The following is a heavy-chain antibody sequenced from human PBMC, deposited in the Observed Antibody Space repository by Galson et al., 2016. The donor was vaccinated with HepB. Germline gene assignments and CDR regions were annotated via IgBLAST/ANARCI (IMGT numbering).Heavy chain of an antibody. D-gene: IGHD1/OR15-1a*01. CDR3: ARGNLGTTASMAFDY. CDR2: IYQTRTA. Sequence: ETLSLTCAVSGGSVSDNYWWSWVRQSPEKGLEWIGEIYQTRTANYNPSFTSRATISVDKSKNQISLRLNSVTAADTALYYCARGNLGTTASMAFDYWGPGTLVSVST. CDR1: GGSVSDNYW. J-gene: IGHJ4*02. V-gene: IGHV4-4*02.